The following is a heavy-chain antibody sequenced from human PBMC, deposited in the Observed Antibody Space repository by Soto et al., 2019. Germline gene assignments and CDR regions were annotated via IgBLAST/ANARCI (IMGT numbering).Heavy chain of an antibody. CDR2: IDYSGST. Sequence: QVQLQESGPGLVKPSQTLSLTCTVSGGSISSGGYYWSWIRQHPGKGLEWIAYIDYSGSTYYNSYLKSRVTISVDTSKNQFSLKLSSVTAADTAVYYCARRIVATIYYFDYWGQGTLVTVSS. CDR1: GGSISSGGYY. CDR3: ARRIVATIYYFDY. J-gene: IGHJ4*02. D-gene: IGHD5-12*01. V-gene: IGHV4-31*03.